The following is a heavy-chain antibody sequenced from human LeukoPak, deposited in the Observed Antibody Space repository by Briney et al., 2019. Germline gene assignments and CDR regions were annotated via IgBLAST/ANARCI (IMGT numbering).Heavy chain of an antibody. CDR2: IYYSGST. CDR3: ARASSYYFDSSGPDDYYYMDV. CDR1: GFTFSSYA. D-gene: IGHD3-22*01. V-gene: IGHV4-30-4*08. J-gene: IGHJ6*03. Sequence: LRLSCAASGFTFSSYAMSWVRQPPGKGLEWIGYIYYSGSTYYNPSLKSRVTISLDTSKNQFSLKLSSVTAADTAVYYCARASSYYFDSSGPDDYYYMDVWGKGTTVTVSS.